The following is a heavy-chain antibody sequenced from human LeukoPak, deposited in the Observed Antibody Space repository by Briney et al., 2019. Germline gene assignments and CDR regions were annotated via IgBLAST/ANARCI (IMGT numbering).Heavy chain of an antibody. CDR2: MNPNSGNT. V-gene: IGHV1-8*01. J-gene: IGHJ3*02. Sequence: GASVKVSCKASGYTFTSYDINWVRQATGQGLEWMGWMNPNSGNTGYAQKFQGRVNMTRNTSISTAYMELSSLRSEDTAVYYCARVPTKIVVVPAAIFTAFDIWGQGTMVTVSS. CDR3: ARVPTKIVVVPAAIFTAFDI. D-gene: IGHD2-2*01. CDR1: GYTFTSYD.